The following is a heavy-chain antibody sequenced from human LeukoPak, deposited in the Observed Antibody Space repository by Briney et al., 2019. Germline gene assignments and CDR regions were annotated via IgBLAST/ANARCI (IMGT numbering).Heavy chain of an antibody. CDR2: IWYDGSNK. D-gene: IGHD3-3*01. Sequence: GGSLRLSCAASGFTFSSYGMHWVRQAPGKGLEWVAVIWYDGSNKYYADSVKGRFTISRDNSKNTLYLQMNSLRAEDTAVYYCAKDDSTRGGYDFWSGYGPDYWGQGTLVTVSS. CDR3: AKDDSTRGGYDFWSGYGPDY. J-gene: IGHJ4*02. CDR1: GFTFSSYG. V-gene: IGHV3-33*06.